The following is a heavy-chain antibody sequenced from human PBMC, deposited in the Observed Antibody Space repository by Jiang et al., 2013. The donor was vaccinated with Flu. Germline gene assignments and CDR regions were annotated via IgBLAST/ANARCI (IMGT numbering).Heavy chain of an antibody. Sequence: EWMGWISAYNGNTNYAQKLQGRVTMTTDTSTSTAYMELRSLRSDDTAVYYCARTPIAATRGKNWFDPWGQGTLVIVSS. V-gene: IGHV1-18*01. J-gene: IGHJ5*02. D-gene: IGHD2-15*01. CDR3: ARTPIAATRGKNWFDP. CDR2: ISAYNGNT.